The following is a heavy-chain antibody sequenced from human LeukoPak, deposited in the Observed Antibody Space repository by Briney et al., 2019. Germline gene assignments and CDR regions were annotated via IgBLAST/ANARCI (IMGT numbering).Heavy chain of an antibody. CDR2: IIPILGIA. CDR1: GGTFSSYT. J-gene: IGHJ3*02. Sequence: ASVKVSCKASGGTFSSYTISWVRQAPGQGLEWMGRIIPILGIANYAQKFQGRVTITADKSTSTAYMELSSLRSEDTAVYYCARGKLLSNYAFDIWGQGTMVTVSS. V-gene: IGHV1-69*02. CDR3: ARGKLLSNYAFDI. D-gene: IGHD2-2*01.